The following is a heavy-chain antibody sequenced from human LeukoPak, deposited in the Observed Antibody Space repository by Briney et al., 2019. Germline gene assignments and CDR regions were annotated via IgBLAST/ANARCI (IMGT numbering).Heavy chain of an antibody. CDR1: GGSISSYY. J-gene: IGHJ4*02. D-gene: IGHD3-3*01. CDR2: IYTDGST. V-gene: IGHV4-4*07. CDR3: ARDHNEYDFLSDAYLGYFDY. Sequence: SETLSLTCTVSGGSISSYYWGWIRQPAGRRVEWLRRIYTDGSTNYNPSLRRRISMSVDLSANQFTLRLSSVTAADTAIYYCARDHNEYDFLSDAYLGYFDYWGQGALVTVSS.